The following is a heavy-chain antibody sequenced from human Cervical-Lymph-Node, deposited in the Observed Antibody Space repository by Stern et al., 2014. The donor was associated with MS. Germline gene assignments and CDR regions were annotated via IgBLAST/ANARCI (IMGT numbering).Heavy chain of an antibody. CDR2: LYWDDDK. CDR1: GFSLSTSGVG. Sequence: ESGPTLVKPTQTLTLTCTFSGFSLSTSGVGVGWIRQPPGKALEWLALLYWDDDKRYSPSLKSRLTITKDTSKNQVVLTMTNLDPVDTATYYCAHNTLGMGFDYWGQGTLVTFSS. J-gene: IGHJ4*02. CDR3: AHNTLGMGFDY. V-gene: IGHV2-5*02. D-gene: IGHD7-27*01.